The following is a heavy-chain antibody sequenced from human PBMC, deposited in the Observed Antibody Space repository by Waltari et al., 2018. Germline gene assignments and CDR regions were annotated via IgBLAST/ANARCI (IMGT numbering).Heavy chain of an antibody. CDR2: IWYDGSNK. J-gene: IGHJ6*02. V-gene: IGHV3-33*01. Sequence: QVQLVESGGGVVQPGRSLRLSCAASGFTFSSYGMPWVRQAPGKGREWVAVIWYDGSNKYYADAVKGRFTISRDNSKNTLYLQMNSLRAEDTAVYYCARDRRSSSWTLYYYYGMDVWGQGTTVTVSS. CDR1: GFTFSSYG. D-gene: IGHD6-13*01. CDR3: ARDRRSSSWTLYYYYGMDV.